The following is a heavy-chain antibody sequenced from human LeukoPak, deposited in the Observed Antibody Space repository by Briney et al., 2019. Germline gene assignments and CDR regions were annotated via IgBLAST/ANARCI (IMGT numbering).Heavy chain of an antibody. V-gene: IGHV3-43*01. CDR2: ISGDGGST. Sequence: GGSLRLSCAASGFTFDDYTMHWVRQAPGKGLEWVSLISGDGGSTYYADSVKGRFTISRDNSKNSLYLQMNGLRTEDTALYYCAKALYDYVWGSFFDYWGQGTLVTVSS. CDR3: AKALYDYVWGSFFDY. J-gene: IGHJ4*02. CDR1: GFTFDDYT. D-gene: IGHD3-16*01.